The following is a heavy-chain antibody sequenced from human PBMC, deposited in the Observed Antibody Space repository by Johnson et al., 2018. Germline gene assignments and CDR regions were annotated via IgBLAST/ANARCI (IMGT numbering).Heavy chain of an antibody. CDR2: ISGSGAGT. D-gene: IGHD4-23*01. CDR1: GFTFSSHA. Sequence: VQLVESGGGLAQPGGSLRLSCAGSGFTFSSHAMHWVRQAPGKGLEWVSGISGSGAGTFYADTVKGRFTISRDNSKNTLYLQMNSLRADDTAVYFCAKGKWKLFMDVWGQGTTVTVSS. CDR3: AKGKWKLFMDV. J-gene: IGHJ6*02. V-gene: IGHV3-23*04.